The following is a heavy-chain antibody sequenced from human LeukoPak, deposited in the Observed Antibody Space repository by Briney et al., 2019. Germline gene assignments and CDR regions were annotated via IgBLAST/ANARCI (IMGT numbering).Heavy chain of an antibody. CDR1: GGSISSHY. J-gene: IGHJ4*02. CDR3: AREGPMFDSGSYSKSLGY. D-gene: IGHD3-10*01. Sequence: SETLSLTCTVSGGSISSHYWSWIRQPPGKGLEWIGYIYYSGSTNYNPSLKSRVTISVDTSKNQFSLKLSSVTAADTAVYYCAREGPMFDSGSYSKSLGYWGQGTLVTVSS. V-gene: IGHV4-59*11. CDR2: IYYSGST.